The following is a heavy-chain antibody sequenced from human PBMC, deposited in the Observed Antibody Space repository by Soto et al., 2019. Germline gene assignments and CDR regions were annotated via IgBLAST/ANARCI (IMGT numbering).Heavy chain of an antibody. V-gene: IGHV1-8*01. J-gene: IGHJ6*02. CDR2: MNPSSGNT. D-gene: IGHD3-3*01. Sequence: ASVKVSCKASGYTFTSYDINWVRQATGQGLEWMGWMNPSSGNTGYAQKFQGRVTMTRNTSISTAYMELSSLRSEDTAVYYCARVRARITIFGVFNPYYYYYGMDVWGQGTTVTVSS. CDR3: ARVRARITIFGVFNPYYYYYGMDV. CDR1: GYTFTSYD.